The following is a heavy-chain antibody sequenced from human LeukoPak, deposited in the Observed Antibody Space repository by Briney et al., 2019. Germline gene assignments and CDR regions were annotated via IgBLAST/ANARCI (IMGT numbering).Heavy chain of an antibody. CDR1: GFTFSNAW. J-gene: IGHJ4*02. CDR3: VRGRDGSY. V-gene: IGHV3-7*01. Sequence: GGSLRLSCAASGFTFSNAWMNWVRQAPGKGLEWVANIKYDDSEKYLVESVKGRFTISRDNAQNSLFLQMDSLRVEDTAVYYCVRGRDGSYWGRGTQVTVSS. CDR2: IKYDDSEK. D-gene: IGHD5-24*01.